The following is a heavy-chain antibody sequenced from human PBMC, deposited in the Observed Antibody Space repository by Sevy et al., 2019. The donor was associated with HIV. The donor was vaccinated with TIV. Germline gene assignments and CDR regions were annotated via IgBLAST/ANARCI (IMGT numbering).Heavy chain of an antibody. CDR1: GFTFSSYS. CDR3: ALERLSSDVAEYFQN. V-gene: IGHV3-30-3*01. D-gene: IGHD1-1*01. Sequence: GGSLRLSCATSGFTFSSYSMHWLRQAPGKGLEWVATISYDGINKHYADSVKGRFTISRDNFKNSLSLQMNSLRAEDTAVYFCALERLSSDVAEYFQNWGQCTLVTVSS. CDR2: ISYDGINK. J-gene: IGHJ1*01.